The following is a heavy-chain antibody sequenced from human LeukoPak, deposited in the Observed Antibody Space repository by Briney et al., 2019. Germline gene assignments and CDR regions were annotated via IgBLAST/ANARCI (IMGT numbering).Heavy chain of an antibody. V-gene: IGHV3-21*01. CDR2: ISSSSSYI. D-gene: IGHD2-2*01. CDR1: GFTFSSYS. J-gene: IGHJ4*02. Sequence: RGSLRLSCAASGFTFSSYSMNWVRPAPGKGLEWVSSISSSSSYIYYADSVKGRFTISRDNAKNSLYLQMNSLRAENTAVYYCARGYCSSTSCYGVRDYWGRGTLVTVSS. CDR3: ARGYCSSTSCYGVRDY.